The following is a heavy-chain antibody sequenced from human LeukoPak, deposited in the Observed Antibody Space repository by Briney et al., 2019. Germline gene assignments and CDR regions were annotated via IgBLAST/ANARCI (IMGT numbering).Heavy chain of an antibody. D-gene: IGHD3-9*01. J-gene: IGHJ4*02. CDR3: ATDNILTGYSPKY. CDR1: GYTLTELS. Sequence: ASVKVSCKVSGYTLTELSMHWVRQTPGKGVEWMGGFDPEEGETVFAQKFQGRVTMTEDTSTDTAYMELSSPRSEDSAVYYCATDNILTGYSPKYWGQGTLVTVSS. V-gene: IGHV1-24*01. CDR2: FDPEEGET.